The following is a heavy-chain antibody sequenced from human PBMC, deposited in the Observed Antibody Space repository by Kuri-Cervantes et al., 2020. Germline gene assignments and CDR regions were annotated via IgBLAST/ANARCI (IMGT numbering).Heavy chain of an antibody. D-gene: IGHD4-17*01. V-gene: IGHV4-34*01. CDR1: GGSFSGYY. Sequence: SETLSLICAVFGGSFSGYYWNWIRQPPGKGLEWIGEINHSGSPNYNPSLKSRVTISVDTSKNQFSLRLRSVTAADTAFYYCARGRGRVYGETRLIDYWDQGAPVTVSS. CDR3: ARGRGRVYGETRLIDY. CDR2: INHSGSP. J-gene: IGHJ4*02.